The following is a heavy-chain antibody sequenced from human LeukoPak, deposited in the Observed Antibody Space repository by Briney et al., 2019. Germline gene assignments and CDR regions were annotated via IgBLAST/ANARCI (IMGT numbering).Heavy chain of an antibody. CDR2: IIPIFHTA. CDR3: AREGYYDSSGYYPLDY. CDR1: GGTFSSYA. D-gene: IGHD3-22*01. Sequence: SVKVSCKASGGTFSSYAISWVRQAPGQGLEWMGRIIPIFHTANYAQKFQGRVTITADESTSTAYMELSSLRSEDTAVYYCAREGYYDSSGYYPLDYWGQGTLVTVSS. J-gene: IGHJ4*02. V-gene: IGHV1-69*13.